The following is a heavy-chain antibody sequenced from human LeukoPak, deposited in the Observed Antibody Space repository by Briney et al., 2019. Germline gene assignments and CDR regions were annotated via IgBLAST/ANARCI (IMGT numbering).Heavy chain of an antibody. J-gene: IGHJ4*02. D-gene: IGHD6-19*01. CDR2: IHYSGST. Sequence: SETLSLTCTVSGGTISSYYWNWIRQPPGKGLEWIGYIHYSGSTKYNPSLESRVTISVDTSKNQFSLKLSSVTAADTAVYYCARWYSSGWAFDYWGQGTLVTVSS. CDR1: GGTISSYY. CDR3: ARWYSSGWAFDY. V-gene: IGHV4-59*08.